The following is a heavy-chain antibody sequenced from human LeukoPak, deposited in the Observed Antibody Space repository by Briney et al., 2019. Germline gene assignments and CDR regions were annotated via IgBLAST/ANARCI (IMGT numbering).Heavy chain of an antibody. CDR1: GGSISSYY. V-gene: IGHV4-4*09. Sequence: SETLSLTCTVSGGSISSYYWSWIRQPPGKGLEWIGYIYTSGSTNYNPSLKSRVTISVDTSKNQFSLKLSSVTAADTAVYYCARHLEQLVAFDYWGQGTLVTVSP. CDR3: ARHLEQLVAFDY. J-gene: IGHJ4*02. CDR2: IYTSGST. D-gene: IGHD6-6*01.